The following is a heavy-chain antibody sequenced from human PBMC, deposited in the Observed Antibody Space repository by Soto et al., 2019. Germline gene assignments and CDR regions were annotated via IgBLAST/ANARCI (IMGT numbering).Heavy chain of an antibody. CDR2: IIPILGIA. Sequence: QVQLVQSGAEVKKPGSSVKVSCKASGGTFSSYTISWVRQAPGQGLEWMGRIIPILGIANYAQKFQGRVTITADKTPSTAYMELSSLRSEDTAVYYCASRPPNYYGSGSYYYYYYGMDVWGQGTTVTVSS. CDR1: GGTFSSYT. CDR3: ASRPPNYYGSGSYYYYYYGMDV. J-gene: IGHJ6*02. D-gene: IGHD3-10*01. V-gene: IGHV1-69*02.